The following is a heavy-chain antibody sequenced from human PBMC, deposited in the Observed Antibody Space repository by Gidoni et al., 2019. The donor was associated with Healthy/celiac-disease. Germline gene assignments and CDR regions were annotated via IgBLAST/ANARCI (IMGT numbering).Heavy chain of an antibody. CDR2: SSWNSGSI. CDR1: GFTFDVYA. CDR3: AKDRLGQWLTGRWGMDV. Sequence: EVQLVESGGGLVQPGRSLRLSCAASGFTFDVYAMHWCRQAPGKGLEWVSGSSWNSGSIGYADSVKGRFTISRDNAKNSLYLQMNSLRAEDTALYYCAKDRLGQWLTGRWGMDVWGQGTTVTVSS. D-gene: IGHD6-19*01. V-gene: IGHV3-9*01. J-gene: IGHJ6*02.